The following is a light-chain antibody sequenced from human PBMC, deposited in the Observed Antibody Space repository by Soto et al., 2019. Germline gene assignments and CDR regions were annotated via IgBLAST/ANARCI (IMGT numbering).Light chain of an antibody. CDR3: SSYTTSSTYV. Sequence: QSVLTQPPSVSGSPGQSVTISCTGTSSDVGHYDRVSWYQQPPGTAPKLMIYEVTNRPSGVPDRFSESKSGNTASLIISGLQAEDEADYYCSSYTTSSTYVFGPGTKVTVL. CDR1: SSDVGHYDR. CDR2: EVT. V-gene: IGLV2-18*02. J-gene: IGLJ1*01.